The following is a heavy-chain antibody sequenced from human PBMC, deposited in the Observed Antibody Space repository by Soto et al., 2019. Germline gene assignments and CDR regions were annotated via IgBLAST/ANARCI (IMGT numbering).Heavy chain of an antibody. J-gene: IGHJ5*02. CDR2: IYYSGGT. CDR1: GGSISSGGYY. CDR3: ARAGQSSSSEGANWFDP. V-gene: IGHV4-31*03. Sequence: QVQLQESGPGLVKPSQTLSLTCTVSGGSISSGGYYWSWIRQHPGKGLEWIGYIYYSGGTYFNPSLKSRLTISVDTSKIQFSLQLSCVTAADTAVYCCARAGQSSSSEGANWFDPWGQGTLVSVSS. D-gene: IGHD6-6*01.